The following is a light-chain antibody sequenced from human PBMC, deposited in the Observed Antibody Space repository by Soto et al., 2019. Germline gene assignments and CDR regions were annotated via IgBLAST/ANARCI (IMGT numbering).Light chain of an antibody. CDR3: HQYGSSLLT. Sequence: EIVMTQSPATLSVSPGESATLSCRASQSVSNNLTWYQQKPGQPPRLLIYGASTRATGVPGRFSGSGSGTEFTLTISSLQSEDFAVYYCHQYGSSLLTFGGGTKVEIK. CDR2: GAS. CDR1: QSVSNN. V-gene: IGKV3-15*01. J-gene: IGKJ4*01.